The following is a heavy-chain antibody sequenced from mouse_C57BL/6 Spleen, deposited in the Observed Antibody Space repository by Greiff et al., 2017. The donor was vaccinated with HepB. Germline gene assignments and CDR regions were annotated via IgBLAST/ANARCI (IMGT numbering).Heavy chain of an antibody. D-gene: IGHD1-3*01. J-gene: IGHJ4*01. CDR3: ARRNNDGGYAMDY. V-gene: IGHV3-6*01. Sequence: EVKLMESGPGLVKPSQSLSLTCSVTGYSITSGYYWNWIRQFPGNKLEWMGYISYDGSNNYNPSFKNRISITRDTSKNQFFLKLKSVTTEDTATYYCARRNNDGGYAMDYWGQGTSVTVSS. CDR2: ISYDGSN. CDR1: GYSITSGYY.